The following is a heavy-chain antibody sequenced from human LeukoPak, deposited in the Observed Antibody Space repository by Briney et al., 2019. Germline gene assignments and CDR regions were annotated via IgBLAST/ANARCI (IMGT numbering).Heavy chain of an antibody. J-gene: IGHJ5*02. CDR3: ARDAGYYDFWSGERFDP. V-gene: IGHV1-18*01. CDR1: SYTFTSYG. Sequence: ASVKVSCKASSYTFTSYGISWVRQAPGQGLEWMGWISAYNGNTNYAQKLQGRVTMTTDTSTSTAYMELRSLRSDDTAVYYCARDAGYYDFWSGERFDPWGQGTLVTASS. CDR2: ISAYNGNT. D-gene: IGHD3-3*01.